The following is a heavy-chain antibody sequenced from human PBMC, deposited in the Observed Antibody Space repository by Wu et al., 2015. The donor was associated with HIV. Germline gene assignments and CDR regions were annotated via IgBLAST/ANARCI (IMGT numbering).Heavy chain of an antibody. D-gene: IGHD3-9*01. J-gene: IGHJ6*03. CDR2: INPESGDT. Sequence: QVQLVQSRSEVKKSGASVSVSCKASGYSFTDYYLHWVRQAPGQGLQWMGWINPESGDTNYARAFRGRITMTRDTSINTAYMMLTGLRSNDTAVYFCARGWQFHVIFDDYYIDAWGKGTTVVVSS. CDR1: GYSFTDYY. V-gene: IGHV1-2*02. CDR3: ARGWQFHVIFDDYYIDA.